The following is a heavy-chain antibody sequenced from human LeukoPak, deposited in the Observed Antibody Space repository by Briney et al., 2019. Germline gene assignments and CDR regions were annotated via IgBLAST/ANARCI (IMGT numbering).Heavy chain of an antibody. CDR1: GGSISSYY. CDR3: AAYYDFWSAYGY. D-gene: IGHD3-3*01. J-gene: IGHJ4*02. Sequence: PSETLSLTCTVSGGSISSYYWSWIRQPPGKGLEWVGYIYYSGSTNYNTSLKSRVTISVDTSKNQFSLKLSSVTAADTAVYYCAAYYDFWSAYGYWGQGTLVTVS. CDR2: IYYSGST. V-gene: IGHV4-59*08.